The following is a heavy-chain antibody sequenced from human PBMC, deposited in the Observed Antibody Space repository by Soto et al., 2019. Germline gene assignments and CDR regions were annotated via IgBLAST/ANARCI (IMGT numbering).Heavy chain of an antibody. CDR3: VEEAAAIHYGMDV. J-gene: IGHJ6*02. Sequence: QVQLVKSGGGVVQPGRSLRLSCAASGSTFSSYGMHWVRQAPGKGLEWVAVISYDGSNKYYAYSVKGRFTISRDNSKNTLYLQMNSLRAEDTAVYYCVEEAAAIHYGMDVWGQGTTVTVSS. CDR2: ISYDGSNK. CDR1: GSTFSSYG. V-gene: IGHV3-30*03. D-gene: IGHD2-2*01.